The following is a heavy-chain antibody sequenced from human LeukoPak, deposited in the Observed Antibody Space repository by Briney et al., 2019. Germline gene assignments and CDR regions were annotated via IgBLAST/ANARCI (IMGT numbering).Heavy chain of an antibody. J-gene: IGHJ4*02. CDR3: ANVVAGVTCDY. Sequence: ASVKVSCKASGYTFTSYDINWVRQATGQGLEWMGWMNPNSGNTGYAQKFQGRVTMTRDTSISTAYMELSRLTSDDTAVYYCANVVAGVTCDYWGQGTLVTVSS. V-gene: IGHV1-8*01. CDR1: GYTFTSYD. CDR2: MNPNSGNT. D-gene: IGHD2-15*01.